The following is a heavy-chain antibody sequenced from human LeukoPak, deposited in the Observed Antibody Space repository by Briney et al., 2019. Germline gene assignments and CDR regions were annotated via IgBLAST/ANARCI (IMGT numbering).Heavy chain of an antibody. CDR3: AKSGRTSCSTSCYYLDY. CDR2: ISASGAST. V-gene: IGHV3-23*01. J-gene: IGHJ4*02. Sequence: TGGSLRLSCAASGFTFSSYAMSWVRQASGKGLEWVSAISASGASTYYADSVKGRFTISRDNSKNTLYLQMNSLRADDTAVYYCAKSGRTSCSTSCYYLDYWGQGTLVTVSS. CDR1: GFTFSSYA. D-gene: IGHD2-2*01.